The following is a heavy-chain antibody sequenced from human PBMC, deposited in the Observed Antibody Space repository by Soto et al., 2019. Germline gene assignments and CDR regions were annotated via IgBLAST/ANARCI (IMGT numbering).Heavy chain of an antibody. J-gene: IGHJ4*02. D-gene: IGHD2-15*01. CDR1: GYTFTSYG. Sequence: QVQLVQSGAEVKKPGASVKVSCKASGYTFTSYGISWVRQAPGQGLEWMGWISAYNGNTNYAQKLQGRVTMTTDTSTSTAYMELRSLRSDDTAVYYWARDAYIVVVVAATPVAAPPDYWGQGTLVTVSS. CDR2: ISAYNGNT. V-gene: IGHV1-18*01. CDR3: ARDAYIVVVVAATPVAAPPDY.